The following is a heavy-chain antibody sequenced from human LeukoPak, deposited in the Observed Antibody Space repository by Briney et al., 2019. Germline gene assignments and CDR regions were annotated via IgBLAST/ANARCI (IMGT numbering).Heavy chain of an antibody. CDR1: GFTFSSYA. CDR2: ISGSGGST. J-gene: IGHJ4*02. Sequence: GGSLRLSCAASGFTFSSYAMSWVRQAPGKGLERVSAISGSGGSTYYADSVKGRFTISRDNSKNTLYLQMNSLRAEDTAVYYCAKDPYYYGSGYTSSPTYFDYWGQGTLVTVSS. CDR3: AKDPYYYGSGYTSSPTYFDY. D-gene: IGHD3-10*01. V-gene: IGHV3-23*01.